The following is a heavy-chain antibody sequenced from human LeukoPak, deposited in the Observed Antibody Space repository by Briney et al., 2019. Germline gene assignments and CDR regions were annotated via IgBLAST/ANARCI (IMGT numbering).Heavy chain of an antibody. J-gene: IGHJ4*02. Sequence: GGSLRLSCAVSGLTFSSYWMSWVRQAPGKGLESVANINKDGSEKYVDSVKGRFTISRDKAKNSLHLQMNTLRGEDTAVYNCARERDGRFFDYWGQGTLVTVSS. CDR3: ARERDGRFFDY. CDR1: GLTFSSYW. CDR2: INKDGSEK. D-gene: IGHD5-24*01. V-gene: IGHV3-7*01.